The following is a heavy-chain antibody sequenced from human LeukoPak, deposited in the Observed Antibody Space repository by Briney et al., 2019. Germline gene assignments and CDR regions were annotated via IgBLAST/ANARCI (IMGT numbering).Heavy chain of an antibody. CDR3: ARLNTVRDSGFDY. Sequence: PSETLSLTCAVYGGSISSYYWSWIRQPPGKGLEWIGYIYYSGSTNYNPSLKSRVTISVDTSKNQFSLKLSSVTAADTAVYYCARLNTVRDSGFDYWGQGTLVTVSS. CDR2: IYYSGST. J-gene: IGHJ4*02. CDR1: GGSISSYY. V-gene: IGHV4-59*08. D-gene: IGHD3-10*01.